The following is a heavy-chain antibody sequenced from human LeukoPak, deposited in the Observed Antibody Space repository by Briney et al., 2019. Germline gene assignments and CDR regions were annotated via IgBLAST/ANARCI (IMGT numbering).Heavy chain of an antibody. D-gene: IGHD5-18*01. CDR3: ARARLGYSYGYGVY. CDR2: IIPIFGTA. V-gene: IGHV1-69*13. Sequence: ASVNVSCKASGGTFSIYAISWVRQPPGQGLEWMGGIIPIFGTANYAQKFQGRVTITADESTSTAYMELSSLRSEDTAVYYCARARLGYSYGYGVYWGREPWSPSPQ. J-gene: IGHJ4*02. CDR1: GGTFSIYA.